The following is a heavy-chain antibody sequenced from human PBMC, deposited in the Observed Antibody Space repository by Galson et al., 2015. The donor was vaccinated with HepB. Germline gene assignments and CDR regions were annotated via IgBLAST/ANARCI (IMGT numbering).Heavy chain of an antibody. CDR2: IIGSGGST. V-gene: IGHV3-23*01. Sequence: SLRLSCAASGITFTSYAMSWVRQAPGKGLEWVSGIIGSGGSTYYADSVEGRFTISRDNFKNTLFLQMNNVRAEDTAVYYCAKRRGRMFQFSNHYSYYAMDVWGQGTTVTVSS. CDR1: GITFTSYA. D-gene: IGHD3-10*02. CDR3: AKRRGRMFQFSNHYSYYAMDV. J-gene: IGHJ6*02.